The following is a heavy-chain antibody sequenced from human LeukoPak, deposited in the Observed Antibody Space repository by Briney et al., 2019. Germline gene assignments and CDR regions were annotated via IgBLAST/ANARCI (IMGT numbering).Heavy chain of an antibody. D-gene: IGHD2-15*01. CDR1: GGSISSSSYY. Sequence: SETLSLTCTVSGGSISSSSYYWGWIRQPPGKGLEWIGSIYYSGSTYYNPSLKSRVTISVDTSKNQLSLKLSSVTAADTAVYYCARSPLSGGSSHFDYWGQGTLVTVSS. CDR2: IYYSGST. CDR3: ARSPLSGGSSHFDY. V-gene: IGHV4-39*01. J-gene: IGHJ4*02.